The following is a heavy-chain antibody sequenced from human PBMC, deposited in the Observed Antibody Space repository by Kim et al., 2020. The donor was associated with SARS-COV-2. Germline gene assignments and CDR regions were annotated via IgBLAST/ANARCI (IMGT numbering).Heavy chain of an antibody. CDR2: GGAT. Sequence: GGATAYAAPVKGRFTMSRGASKHTLYLQMCSLKPEDTAVYYCPTTRPGSFSSWGQGTLVTVSS. CDR3: PTTRPGSFSS. J-gene: IGHJ5*02. D-gene: IGHD1-26*01. V-gene: IGHV3-15*01.